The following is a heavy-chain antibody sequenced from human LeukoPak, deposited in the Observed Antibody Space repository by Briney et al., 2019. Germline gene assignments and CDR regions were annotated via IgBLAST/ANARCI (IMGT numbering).Heavy chain of an antibody. CDR3: ARLGGYYDPPDY. J-gene: IGHJ4*02. V-gene: IGHV4-39*01. Sequence: SETLSLTCTVSGGSIRSSTYYWAWIRQPPGKGLEWIGTIHYTGTTYYNPSLTSRVTISVATSKNQFSLNLSSVTAADTTFYYCARLGGYYDPPDYWGQGTLVTVSS. CDR2: IHYTGTT. D-gene: IGHD1-26*01. CDR1: GGSIRSSTYY.